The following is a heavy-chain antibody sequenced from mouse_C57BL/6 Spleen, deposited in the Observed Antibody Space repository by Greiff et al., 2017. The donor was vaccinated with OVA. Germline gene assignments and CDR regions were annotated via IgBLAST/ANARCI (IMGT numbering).Heavy chain of an antibody. J-gene: IGHJ4*01. V-gene: IGHV1-5*01. CDR2: IYPGNSDT. CDR1: GYTFTSYW. D-gene: IGHD1-1*01. Sequence: VQLQQSGTVLARPGASVKMSCKTSGYTFTSYWMHWVKQRPGQGLEWIGAIYPGNSDTSYNQKFKGKAKLTAVTSASTAYMELSSLTNEDSAVYYCTRWDYGSSVMVTSYMDYWGQGTSVTVSS. CDR3: TRWDYGSSVMVTSYMDY.